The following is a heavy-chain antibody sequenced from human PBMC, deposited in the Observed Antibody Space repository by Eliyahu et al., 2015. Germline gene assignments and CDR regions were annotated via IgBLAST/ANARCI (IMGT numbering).Heavy chain of an antibody. V-gene: IGHV1-2*02. Sequence: QVQLVQSGAAVKKPGASVTVSCKXSKYTFSAYYIHWVRQAPGQGLELMGWINFNTGGRNSAQRFQGRVTMTRDMSISTVYLELSRLTSDDTAVYYCAKSNSDTSAFENWGQGTLLSVSS. CDR2: INFNTGGR. CDR1: KYTFSAYY. J-gene: IGHJ1*01. D-gene: IGHD3-22*01. CDR3: AKSNSDTSAFEN.